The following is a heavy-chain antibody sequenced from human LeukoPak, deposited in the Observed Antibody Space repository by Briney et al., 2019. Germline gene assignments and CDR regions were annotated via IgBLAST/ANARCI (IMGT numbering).Heavy chain of an antibody. Sequence: SETLSLTCTVSGDSISSTTYWWGWIRQSPGKGLEWIGSMSYVGITSYNPSLKSRATISVDTSKNQFSLMLNSVTAADTAVYYCTRLPLDYSLDHWGQGTPASVSS. V-gene: IGHV4-39*01. CDR3: TRLPLDYSLDH. CDR2: MSYVGIT. CDR1: GDSISSTTYW. D-gene: IGHD4-11*01. J-gene: IGHJ4*02.